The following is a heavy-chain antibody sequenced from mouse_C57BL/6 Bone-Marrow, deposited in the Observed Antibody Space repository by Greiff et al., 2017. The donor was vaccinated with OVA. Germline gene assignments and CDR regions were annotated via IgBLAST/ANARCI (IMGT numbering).Heavy chain of an antibody. V-gene: IGHV1-76*01. Sequence: QVQLQQSGAELVRPGASVKLSCKASGYTFTDYYINWVKHRPGQGLEWIARIYPGSGNTYYNEKFKGKATLTAEKSSSTAYMQLSSLTSEDSAVYFCARGELLPYFDYWGQGTTLTVSS. CDR2: IYPGSGNT. D-gene: IGHD2-12*01. J-gene: IGHJ2*01. CDR1: GYTFTDYY. CDR3: ARGELLPYFDY.